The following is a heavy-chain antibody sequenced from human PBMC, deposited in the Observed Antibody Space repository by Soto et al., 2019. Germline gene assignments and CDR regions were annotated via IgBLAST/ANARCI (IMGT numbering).Heavy chain of an antibody. CDR2: ISHSGTSK. J-gene: IGHJ5*02. CDR3: AKDWGSSGWFNWFNP. D-gene: IGHD6-19*01. Sequence: QVQLVESGGGVVQPGESLQVACAASGFTVATTGMHWVRPAPGKGLEWVAMISHSGTSKVYIDSVQGRFTISRDNASNNLYLQMSSLRPEDTAIYYCAKDWGSSGWFNWFNPWGQGVRVNVSS. CDR1: GFTVATTG. V-gene: IGHV3-30*18.